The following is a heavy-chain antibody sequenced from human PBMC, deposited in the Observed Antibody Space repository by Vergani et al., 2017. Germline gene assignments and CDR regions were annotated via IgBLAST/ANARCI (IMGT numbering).Heavy chain of an antibody. CDR1: GFTFSSYG. J-gene: IGHJ2*01. V-gene: IGHV3-33*01. CDR3: ARDRLVVVIKGNWYFDL. CDR2: IWYDGSNK. Sequence: QVQLVESGGGVVQPGRSLRLSCAASGFTFSSYGMHCVRQAPGKGLEWVAVIWYDGSNKYYADSVKGRFTISRDNSKNTLYLQMNSLRAEDTAVYYCARDRLVVVIKGNWYFDLWGRGTLVTVSS. D-gene: IGHD3-22*01.